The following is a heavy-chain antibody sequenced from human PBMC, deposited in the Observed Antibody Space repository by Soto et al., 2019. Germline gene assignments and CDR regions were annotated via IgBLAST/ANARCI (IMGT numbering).Heavy chain of an antibody. CDR1: GYTFTGYY. CDR2: INPNSGGT. Sequence: ASVKVSCKASGYTFTGYYMHWVRQAPGQGLEWMGWINPNSGGTNYAQKFQGRVTMTRDTSISTAYMELSRLRSDDTAVYYCARRSSSWMYYFDYWGQGTLVPVSS. CDR3: ARRSSSWMYYFDY. J-gene: IGHJ4*02. D-gene: IGHD6-13*01. V-gene: IGHV1-2*02.